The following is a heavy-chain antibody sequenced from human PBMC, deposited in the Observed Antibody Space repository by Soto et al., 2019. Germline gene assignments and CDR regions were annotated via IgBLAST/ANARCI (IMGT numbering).Heavy chain of an antibody. CDR1: GGSISSRSYY. CDR3: ARHIDY. CDR2: IYYSGST. J-gene: IGHJ4*02. V-gene: IGHV4-39*01. Sequence: SETLSLTCTVSGGSISSRSYYWGWIRQAPGKGLEWIGRIYYSGSTYYNPSLKSRITISVDTSKDQFSLKLSSVTAADTAVYYCARHIDYWGQGTLVTVSS.